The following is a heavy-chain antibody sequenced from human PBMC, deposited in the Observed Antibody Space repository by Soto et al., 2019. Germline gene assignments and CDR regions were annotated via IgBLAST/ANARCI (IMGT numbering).Heavy chain of an antibody. CDR2: IYYSGST. D-gene: IGHD3-22*01. V-gene: IGHV4-39*01. Sequence: ASETLSLTCTVSGGSISSSSYYWGWIRQPPGKGLEWIGSIYYSGSTYYNPSLKSRVTISVDTSKNQFSLKLSSVTAADTAVYYCARRVTMIVVVPDPEENWFDPWGQGTLVTVSS. CDR1: GGSISSSSYY. J-gene: IGHJ5*02. CDR3: ARRVTMIVVVPDPEENWFDP.